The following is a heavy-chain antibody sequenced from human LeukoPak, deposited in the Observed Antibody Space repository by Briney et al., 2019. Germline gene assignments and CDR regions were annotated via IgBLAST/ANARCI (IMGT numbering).Heavy chain of an antibody. J-gene: IGHJ4*02. D-gene: IGHD5-18*01. CDR2: ISSSGNTI. V-gene: IGHV3-48*03. Sequence: GGSLRLSCAASGFTFTSYAMSWVRQAPGKGLEWVSYISSSGNTIDYADSVKGRFTISRGNAKNSLYLQMVSLRAEDTAVYYCARLRGYSYGYGDYWGQGTLVTVSS. CDR3: ARLRGYSYGYGDY. CDR1: GFTFTSYA.